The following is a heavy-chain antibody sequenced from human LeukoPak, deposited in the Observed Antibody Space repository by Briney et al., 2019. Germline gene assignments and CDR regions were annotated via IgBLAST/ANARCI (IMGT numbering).Heavy chain of an antibody. CDR3: VSFYETY. J-gene: IGHJ4*02. CDR2: IKQDGSEK. V-gene: IGHV3-7*01. Sequence: SGGSLRLSCAASGFTFSSYWMSWVRQVPGKGLEWVANIKQDGSEKYYVDSVKGRFTISRDNAKNTVYLQMNNLRAEDTAVYYCVSFYETYWGRGTLVTVSS. D-gene: IGHD2-2*01. CDR1: GFTFSSYW.